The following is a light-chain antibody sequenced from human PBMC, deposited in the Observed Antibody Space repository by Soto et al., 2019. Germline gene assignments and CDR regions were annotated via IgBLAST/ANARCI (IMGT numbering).Light chain of an antibody. CDR3: QQYYSYPWT. Sequence: AIRMTQSPSSLSASTGDRVTITCRASQGISSYLAWYQQKPGKAPKLLIYAASTLQSGVPSRFSGSGSGKDFTLTISCLKSEDFATYYCQQYYSYPWTLGQGTKVHIK. V-gene: IGKV1-8*01. CDR2: AAS. CDR1: QGISSY. J-gene: IGKJ1*01.